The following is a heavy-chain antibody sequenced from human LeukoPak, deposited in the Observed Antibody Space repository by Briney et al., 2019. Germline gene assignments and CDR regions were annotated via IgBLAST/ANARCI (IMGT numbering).Heavy chain of an antibody. CDR1: GFTFDDYG. CDR3: ARDDKSNWNYWYFDY. V-gene: IGHV3-20*04. CDR2: INWNGGST. Sequence: RPGGSLRLSCAASGFTFDDYGMSWVRHAPGKGLEWVSGINWNGGSTGYADSVKGRFTISRDNAKNSLYLQMNSLRAEDTAVYYCARDDKSNWNYWYFDYWGQGTLVTVSS. J-gene: IGHJ4*02. D-gene: IGHD1-7*01.